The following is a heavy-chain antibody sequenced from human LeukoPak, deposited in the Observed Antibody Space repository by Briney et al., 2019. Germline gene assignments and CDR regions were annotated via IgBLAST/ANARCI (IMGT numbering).Heavy chain of an antibody. V-gene: IGHV1-46*01. Sequence: ASVKVSCKASGGTFSSYAISWVRQAPGQGLEWMGIINPSGGSTSYAQKFQGRVTMTRDTSTSTVYMELSSLRSEDTAVYYCASSPQYQYYFDYWGQGTLVTVSS. CDR2: INPSGGST. D-gene: IGHD4-11*01. J-gene: IGHJ4*02. CDR3: ASSPQYQYYFDY. CDR1: GGTFSSYA.